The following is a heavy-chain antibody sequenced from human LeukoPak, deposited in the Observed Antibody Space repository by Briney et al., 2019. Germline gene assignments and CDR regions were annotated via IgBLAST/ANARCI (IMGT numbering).Heavy chain of an antibody. CDR1: GFAFSDYG. Sequence: GGSLRLSCAASGFAFSDYGMHWVRQAPGKGLEWEWVAVISYDGNSKYYADSVKGRFTISRDNSKNTLYLRMNSLRAEDTAVYHCAKSGCSNTNCYLNYWGRGTLVTVSS. J-gene: IGHJ4*02. CDR3: AKSGCSNTNCYLNY. D-gene: IGHD2-2*01. CDR2: ISYDGNSK. V-gene: IGHV3-30*18.